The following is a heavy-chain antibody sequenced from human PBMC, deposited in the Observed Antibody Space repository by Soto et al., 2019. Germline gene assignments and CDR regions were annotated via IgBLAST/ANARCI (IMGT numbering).Heavy chain of an antibody. V-gene: IGHV3-23*01. CDR2: ISGSGGST. J-gene: IGHJ2*01. D-gene: IGHD1-1*01. Sequence: GGSLRLSCAASGFTFSSYAMSWVRQAPGKGLEWVSAISGSGGSTYYADSVKGRFTISRDNSKNTLYLQMNSLRAEDTSVNYCAKVSVRNSWYFDIWGRGTLVTVSS. CDR3: AKVSVRNSWYFDI. CDR1: GFTFSSYA.